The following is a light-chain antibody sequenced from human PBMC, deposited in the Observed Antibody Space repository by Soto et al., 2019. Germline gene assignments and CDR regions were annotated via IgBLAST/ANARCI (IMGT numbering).Light chain of an antibody. J-gene: IGLJ6*01. CDR2: SNN. CDR3: TSYTPTGALV. Sequence: QLVLTQPPSASGTPGQRVTISCSGSSSNVGTNTVNWYQLLPGAAPKVLVYSNNQRPSGVPDRFSGSKSGTSASLAISGLQSEDEADYYCTSYTPTGALVFGSGTKVTVL. V-gene: IGLV1-44*01. CDR1: SSNVGTNT.